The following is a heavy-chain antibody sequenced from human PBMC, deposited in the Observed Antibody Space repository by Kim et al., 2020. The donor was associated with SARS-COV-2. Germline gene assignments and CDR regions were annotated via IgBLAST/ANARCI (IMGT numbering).Heavy chain of an antibody. CDR2: ISRSSSYI. D-gene: IGHD3-3*01. CDR3: ARDGQFLEWLSRWDYYYYLVF. Sequence: GGSLRLSCAASGFTFSSYSMNWVRQPPGKGLEWVSSISRSSSYIYYADSVKGRFTISRDNAKNSLYLQMNSLRAEDTAVYYCARDGQFLEWLSRWDYYYYLVFWGQGTTVTVSS. V-gene: IGHV3-21*01. J-gene: IGHJ6*03. CDR1: GFTFSSYS.